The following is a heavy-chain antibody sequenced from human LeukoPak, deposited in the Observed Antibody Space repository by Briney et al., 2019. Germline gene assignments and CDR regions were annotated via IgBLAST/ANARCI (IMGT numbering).Heavy chain of an antibody. CDR1: GGSISSSSYY. J-gene: IGHJ4*02. D-gene: IGHD3-3*01. CDR2: IYYSGST. Sequence: PSETLSLTCTVSGGSISSSSYYWGWIRQPPGKGLEWIGSIYYSGSTYYNPSLKSRVTISVDTSKNQFSLKLSSVTAADTAVYYCARQRTIFGVVIISWGQGTLVTVSS. V-gene: IGHV4-39*01. CDR3: ARQRTIFGVVIIS.